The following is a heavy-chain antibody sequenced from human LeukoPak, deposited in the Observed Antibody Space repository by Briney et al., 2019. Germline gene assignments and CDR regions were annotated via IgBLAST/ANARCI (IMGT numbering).Heavy chain of an antibody. CDR1: GASISSHY. J-gene: IGHJ4*02. V-gene: IGHV4-59*11. D-gene: IGHD6-13*01. CDR3: TRDLANSWYYY. CDR2: IYYSGST. Sequence: PSETLSLTCAVSGASISSHYWSWIRQSPGKGLEWIVYIYYSGSTNYNPSLKSRVTISVDTSKNQFSLKLSSVTAADTAVYYCTRDLANSWYYYWGRGILVTVSS.